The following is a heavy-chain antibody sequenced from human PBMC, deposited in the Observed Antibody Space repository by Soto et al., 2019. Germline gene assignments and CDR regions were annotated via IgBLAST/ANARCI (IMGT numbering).Heavy chain of an antibody. Sequence: PGGSLRLSCAASGFTFSSYAMSWVRQAPGKGLEWVSAISGSGGSTYYADSVKGRFTISRHNSENTLYLQMNSLRAEDTAVYYCARGWNWNYFDYWGQGTLVTVSS. J-gene: IGHJ4*02. CDR3: ARGWNWNYFDY. CDR2: ISGSGGST. D-gene: IGHD1-1*01. V-gene: IGHV3-23*01. CDR1: GFTFSSYA.